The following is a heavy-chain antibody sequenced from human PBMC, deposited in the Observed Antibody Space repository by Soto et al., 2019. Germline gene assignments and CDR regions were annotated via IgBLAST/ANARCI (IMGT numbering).Heavy chain of an antibody. Sequence: QVPLVQSGAEVKRPGSSVKVSCKASGGIFSTYAISWLRQAPGQGLEWMGAVIPVLGQAYYAKDLQDRVTITADESTRTAYMELSSLTSKDTAVYFCSRVGGVGAPPGADYWGQGTLVTVSS. D-gene: IGHD1-26*01. J-gene: IGHJ4*02. CDR1: GGIFSTYA. V-gene: IGHV1-69*01. CDR2: VIPVLGQA. CDR3: SRVGGVGAPPGADY.